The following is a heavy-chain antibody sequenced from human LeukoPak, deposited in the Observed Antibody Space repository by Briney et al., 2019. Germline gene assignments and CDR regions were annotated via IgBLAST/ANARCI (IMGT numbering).Heavy chain of an antibody. D-gene: IGHD1-20*01. Sequence: GGSLRLSCAASGFTFSSYAMSWVRQAPGKGLEWVSGISGSGGNTYYADSVKGRFTISRDNSKTTLYLQMNSLRAEDTAVYYCAKDGGYNWNDWFDPWGQGTLVTVSS. CDR1: GFTFSSYA. J-gene: IGHJ5*02. CDR3: AKDGGYNWNDWFDP. CDR2: ISGSGGNT. V-gene: IGHV3-23*01.